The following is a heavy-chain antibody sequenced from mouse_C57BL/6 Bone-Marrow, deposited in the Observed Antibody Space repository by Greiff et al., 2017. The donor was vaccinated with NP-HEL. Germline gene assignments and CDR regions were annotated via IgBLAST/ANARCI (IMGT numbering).Heavy chain of an antibody. Sequence: QVHVKPSGAELVKPGASVKISCKASGYAFSSYWMNWVKERPGKGLEWIGQIYPGDGDTKYNGKFKGKATLTADKSSSTAYMQVSSLTSEDSAVYFCARGDYGSSRFGYARDYWGQGTSVTVSS. V-gene: IGHV1-80*01. CDR2: IYPGDGDT. J-gene: IGHJ4*01. D-gene: IGHD1-1*01. CDR1: GYAFSSYW. CDR3: ARGDYGSSRFGYARDY.